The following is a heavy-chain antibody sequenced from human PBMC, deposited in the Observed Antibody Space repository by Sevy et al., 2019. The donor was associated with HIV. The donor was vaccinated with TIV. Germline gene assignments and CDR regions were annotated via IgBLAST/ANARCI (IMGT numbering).Heavy chain of an antibody. CDR1: GFTFSSYW. D-gene: IGHD6-25*01. J-gene: IGHJ4*02. V-gene: IGHV3-74*01. Sequence: GGSLRLSCAASGFTFSSYWMHWVRHAPGKGLVWVSRISSDGSSTSYADSVRGRFTISRDNAKNTLYLQMNSLRAEDTALYYCAKDGGAARDFDTWGQGTLVTVSS. CDR2: ISSDGSST. CDR3: AKDGGAARDFDT.